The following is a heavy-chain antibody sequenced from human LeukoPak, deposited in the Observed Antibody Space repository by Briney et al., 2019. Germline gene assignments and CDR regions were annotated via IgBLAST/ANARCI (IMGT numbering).Heavy chain of an antibody. D-gene: IGHD2-2*01. CDR2: INPNSGGT. V-gene: IGHV1-2*06. J-gene: IGHJ4*02. Sequence: ASVKVPCKASGYTFTGYYINWVRQAPGQGLEWMGRINPNSGGTNYAQKFQGGVTMTRDTSISTAYMEVSRLRSDDTAIYYCARDMPAGLGFDYWGQGTLVTVSS. CDR3: ARDMPAGLGFDY. CDR1: GYTFTGYY.